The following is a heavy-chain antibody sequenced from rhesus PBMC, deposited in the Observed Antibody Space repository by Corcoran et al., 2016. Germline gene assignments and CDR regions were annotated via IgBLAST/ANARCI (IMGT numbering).Heavy chain of an antibody. CDR2: ISGSSGST. J-gene: IGHJ4*01. D-gene: IGHD6-25*01. Sequence: QVQLQESGPGLVKPSETLSLTCAVSGGSISSSNWWSWIRQPPGKGLEWIGYISGSSGSTYYNPSLKSRVTISTDPSKNQFSLKLSSVTAADTAVYYCARDRGGSRHFDYWGQGVLVTVSS. CDR3: ARDRGGSRHFDY. V-gene: IGHV4-65*01. CDR1: GGSISSSNW.